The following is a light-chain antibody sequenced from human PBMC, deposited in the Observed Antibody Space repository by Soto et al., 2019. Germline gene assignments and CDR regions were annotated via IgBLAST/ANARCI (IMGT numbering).Light chain of an antibody. V-gene: IGKV3-15*01. CDR3: QQYNNWPLN. J-gene: IGKJ4*01. CDR2: DAS. CDR1: QSVSSN. Sequence: EIVMTQSPATLSVSPGERATLSCRASQSVSSNLAWYQQKPGQTPRLLIYDASSRATGIPARFSGSGSGTDFTLTISSLQSEDFAVYYCQQYNNWPLNFGGRTNVEIK.